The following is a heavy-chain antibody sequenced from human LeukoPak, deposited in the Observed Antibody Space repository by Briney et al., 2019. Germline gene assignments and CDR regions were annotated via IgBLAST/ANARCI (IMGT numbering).Heavy chain of an antibody. CDR3: ARDGSPFDH. CDR1: GFTFSSYG. V-gene: IGHV3-7*01. J-gene: IGHJ4*02. Sequence: PGRSLRLSCAASGFTFSSYGMHWVRQAPGKGLEWVANIKQDGSEIYYVDSVKGRFTISRDNAKNSLYLQVNSLRVEDTAVYYCARDGSPFDHWGQGTLVTVSS. CDR2: IKQDGSEI. D-gene: IGHD3-10*01.